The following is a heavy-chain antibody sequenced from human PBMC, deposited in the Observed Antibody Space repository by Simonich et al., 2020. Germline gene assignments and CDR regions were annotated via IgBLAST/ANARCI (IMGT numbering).Heavy chain of an antibody. Sequence: EVQLVESGGGLVQPGGSLRLSCAASGFTFSSYSMNWVRQAPGKGLEWVSYISSSSSTIYYADSVKRRFTISRDNAKNSLYLQMNSLRAEDTAVYYCARDSSYYAFDIWGQGTMVTVSS. CDR2: ISSSSSTI. CDR3: ARDSSYYAFDI. V-gene: IGHV3-48*01. CDR1: GFTFSSYS. J-gene: IGHJ3*02. D-gene: IGHD5-12*01.